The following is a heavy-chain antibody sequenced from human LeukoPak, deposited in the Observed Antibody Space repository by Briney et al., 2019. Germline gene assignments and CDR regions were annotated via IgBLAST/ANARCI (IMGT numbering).Heavy chain of an antibody. CDR1: GGTFSSYA. D-gene: IGHD3-3*01. Sequence: ASVKVSCKASGGTFSSYAISWVRQAPGQGLEWMGSIIPIFGTANYARKFQGRVTITADKSTSTAYMELSSLRSEDTAVYYCARTNSITIFGVVTRLNGWFDPWGQGTLVTVSS. CDR3: ARTNSITIFGVVTRLNGWFDP. J-gene: IGHJ5*02. CDR2: IIPIFGTA. V-gene: IGHV1-69*06.